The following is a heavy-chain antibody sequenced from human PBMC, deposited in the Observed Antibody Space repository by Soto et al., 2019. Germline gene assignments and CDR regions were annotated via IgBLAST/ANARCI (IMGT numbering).Heavy chain of an antibody. Sequence: QVQLQESGPGLVKPSGTLSLTCAVSGGSISSSNWWTWVRHSPGKGLEWIGEISHSGTTNYNPSLKSRITISLDKSRIEFSLELSSVTVAEAPVYYCARDGDLHFYGMDVWGQGTTVTVSS. CDR2: ISHSGTT. CDR3: ARDGDLHFYGMDV. J-gene: IGHJ6*02. V-gene: IGHV4-4*02. CDR1: GGSISSSNW. D-gene: IGHD3-10*01.